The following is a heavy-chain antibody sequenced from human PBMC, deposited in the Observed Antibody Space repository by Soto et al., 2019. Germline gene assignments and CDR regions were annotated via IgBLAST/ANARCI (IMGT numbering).Heavy chain of an antibody. CDR2: ISGSGGST. CDR3: AKDPPDITGTTRVVDAFDI. CDR1: GFTFSSYA. V-gene: IGHV3-23*01. Sequence: PGGSLRLSCAASGFTFSSYAMSWVRQAPGKGLEWVSAISGSGGSTYYADSVKGRFTISRDNSKNTLYLQMNSLRAEDTAVYYCAKDPPDITGTTRVVDAFDIWGQGTMVTVSS. J-gene: IGHJ3*02. D-gene: IGHD1-20*01.